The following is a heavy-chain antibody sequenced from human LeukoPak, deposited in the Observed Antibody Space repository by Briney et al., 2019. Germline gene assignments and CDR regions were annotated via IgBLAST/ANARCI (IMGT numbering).Heavy chain of an antibody. Sequence: GGSLRLSCAASGFIFSDFDMHGVRHVTGKGLEWVSAIGTTGDTYYPGSVKGRFTISRENAKNSLYLQMNSLRAEDTAVYYCARATISVAYAFDIWGQATMVTVSS. CDR3: ARATISVAYAFDI. D-gene: IGHD6-19*01. V-gene: IGHV3-13*04. J-gene: IGHJ3*02. CDR1: GFIFSDFD. CDR2: IGTTGDT.